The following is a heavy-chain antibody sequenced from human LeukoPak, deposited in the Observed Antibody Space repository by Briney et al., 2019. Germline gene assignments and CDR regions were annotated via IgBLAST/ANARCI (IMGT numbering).Heavy chain of an antibody. D-gene: IGHD5-12*01. CDR2: IYYSGST. Sequence: SETLSLTCAVSGDSISRAGYYWSWIRQPPGKGLEWIGYIYYSGSTNYNPSLKSRVTISVDTSKNQFSLKLSSVTAADTAVYYCARRGYSGYLDYWGQGTLVTVSS. CDR1: GDSISRAGYY. J-gene: IGHJ4*02. CDR3: ARRGYSGYLDY. V-gene: IGHV4-61*08.